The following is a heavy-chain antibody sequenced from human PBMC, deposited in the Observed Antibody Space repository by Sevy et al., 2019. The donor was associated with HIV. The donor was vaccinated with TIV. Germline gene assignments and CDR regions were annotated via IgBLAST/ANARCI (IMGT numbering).Heavy chain of an antibody. J-gene: IGHJ6*03. V-gene: IGHV4-39*01. CDR1: GGSISSSSYY. CDR2: IYYSGST. Sequence: SETLSLTCTVSGGSISSSSYYWGWIRQPPGKGLEWIGSIYYSGSTYYNPSLKSRVTISVGTSKNQFSLKLSSVTAADTAVYYCARPGAAAGGYYYYYMDVWGKGTTVTVSS. CDR3: ARPGAAAGGYYYYYMDV. D-gene: IGHD6-13*01.